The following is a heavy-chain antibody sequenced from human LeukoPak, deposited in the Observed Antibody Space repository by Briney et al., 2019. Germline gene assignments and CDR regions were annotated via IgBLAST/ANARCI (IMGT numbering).Heavy chain of an antibody. V-gene: IGHV3-7*01. CDR2: IKQDGSEK. CDR3: ARVVAARWGYYFDY. Sequence: GGSLRLSCAASGFTFSSYWMSWVRQAPGKGLEWVANIKQDGSEKYYVDSVKGRFTISRDNAKNSLYLQMNSLRAEDTAVYYCARVVAARWGYYFDYWGQGTLVTVSS. D-gene: IGHD6-6*01. J-gene: IGHJ4*02. CDR1: GFTFSSYW.